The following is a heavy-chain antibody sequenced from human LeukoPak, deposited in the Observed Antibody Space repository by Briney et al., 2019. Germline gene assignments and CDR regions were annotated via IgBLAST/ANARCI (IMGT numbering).Heavy chain of an antibody. D-gene: IGHD5-18*01. Sequence: ASVKVSCKTSGYTFTSYGVSWVRQAPGQRLEWMGWISTYNYNTNYAQKFRGRVTLTKDTSTSTVYMELRSLRSDDTAIYYCARQVDATMALPDYWGQGTLVTVSS. CDR1: GYTFTSYG. CDR3: ARQVDATMALPDY. J-gene: IGHJ4*02. V-gene: IGHV1-18*01. CDR2: ISTYNYNT.